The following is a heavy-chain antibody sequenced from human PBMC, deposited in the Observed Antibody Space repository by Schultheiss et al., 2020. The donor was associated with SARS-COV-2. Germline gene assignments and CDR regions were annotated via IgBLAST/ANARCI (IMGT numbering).Heavy chain of an antibody. V-gene: IGHV3-74*01. CDR3: VKGRQWDLREVFDI. CDR2: IKSDGSIT. J-gene: IGHJ3*02. CDR1: GFTFSSYW. Sequence: GGSLRLSCAASGFTFSSYWMHWVRQAPGKGLVWVSRIKSDGSITTYADSVKGRFIISRDNSRNALFLQMSSLRAEDTAVYYCVKGRQWDLREVFDIWGHGTGVTVSS. D-gene: IGHD1-26*01.